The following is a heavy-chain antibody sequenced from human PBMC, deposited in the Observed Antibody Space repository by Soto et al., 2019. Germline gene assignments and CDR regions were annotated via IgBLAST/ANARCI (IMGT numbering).Heavy chain of an antibody. Sequence: GGSLRLSCAASGFTFSRYAMSWVRQAPGKGLEWVSAISGSGGSTYYADSVKGRFTISRDNSKNTLYLQMNSLRAEDKAVYYCAKDKRESSSWYDYWGQGTLVTVSS. CDR1: GFTFSRYA. D-gene: IGHD6-13*01. CDR3: AKDKRESSSWYDY. CDR2: ISGSGGST. V-gene: IGHV3-23*01. J-gene: IGHJ4*02.